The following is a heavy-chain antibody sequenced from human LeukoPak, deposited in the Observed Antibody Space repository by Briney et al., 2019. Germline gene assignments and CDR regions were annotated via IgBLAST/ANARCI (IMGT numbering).Heavy chain of an antibody. CDR1: GFTFSNYW. V-gene: IGHV3-74*01. J-gene: IGHJ4*02. CDR3: VRDGDNLGRDFDY. Sequence: GGSLRLSCAASGFTFSNYWVYWVRQASGKGLVWVSQIISDGSRTYYADSVKGRFTISRDNTKNTLYLQMNSLRAEDTAVYYCVRDGDNLGRDFDYWGQGTLVTVSS. CDR2: IISDGSRT. D-gene: IGHD4-17*01.